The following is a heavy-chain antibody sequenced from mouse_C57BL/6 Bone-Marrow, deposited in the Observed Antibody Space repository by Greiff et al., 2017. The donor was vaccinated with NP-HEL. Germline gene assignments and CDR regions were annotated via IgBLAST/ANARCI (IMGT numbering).Heavy chain of an antibody. CDR2: ILPGSGST. CDR3: ARDHYGSSYFDY. D-gene: IGHD1-1*01. V-gene: IGHV1-9*01. J-gene: IGHJ2*01. CDR1: GYTFTGYW. Sequence: VHLVESGAELMKPGASVKLSCKATGYTFTGYWIEWVKQRPGHGLEWIGEILPGSGSTYYNEKFKGKATFTADTSSNTAYMQLSSLTTEDSAIYYCARDHYGSSYFDYWGQGTTLTVSS.